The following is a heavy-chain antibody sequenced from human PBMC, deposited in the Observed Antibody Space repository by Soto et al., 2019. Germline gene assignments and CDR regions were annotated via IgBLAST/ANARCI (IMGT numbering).Heavy chain of an antibody. Sequence: QVQLVESGGGVVRPGASLRLSCVASGFTFSGFGMNWVRQAPGKGLEWVAITWIDGSNEFYADSVKGRFTISRDNSKNTVYLQMNSLRADDTAIYYCARDGEFHDSSGKFDYWGQGTLVTVSS. CDR3: ARDGEFHDSSGKFDY. J-gene: IGHJ4*02. V-gene: IGHV3-33*01. CDR1: GFTFSGFG. CDR2: TWIDGSNE. D-gene: IGHD3-22*01.